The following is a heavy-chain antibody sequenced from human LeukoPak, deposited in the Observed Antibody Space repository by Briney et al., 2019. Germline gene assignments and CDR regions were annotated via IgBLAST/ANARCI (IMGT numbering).Heavy chain of an antibody. D-gene: IGHD3-22*01. J-gene: IGHJ3*02. V-gene: IGHV3-23*01. Sequence: GGSLRLSCAASGFTFSSYAMSWVRQAPGKGLEWVSAISGNGGSTYYADSVKGRFTISRDNSKNTLYLQMNSLRAEDTAVYYCAKAPYYYDSSGYSHDAFDIWGQGTMVTVSS. CDR2: ISGNGGST. CDR1: GFTFSSYA. CDR3: AKAPYYYDSSGYSHDAFDI.